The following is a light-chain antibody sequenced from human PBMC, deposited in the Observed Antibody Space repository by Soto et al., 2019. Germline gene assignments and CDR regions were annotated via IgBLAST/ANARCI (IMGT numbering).Light chain of an antibody. CDR3: QQYKDWPHT. CDR2: GAS. CDR1: QSVSSY. Sequence: EIVLTHSPGTLSLSPWEIATLSCRASQSVSSYLAWYQQKPGQAPRLLIFGASTRATGFPARFSGSGSGTEFTLTISSLQSEDFAVYYCQQYKDWPHTFGQGTKVDIK. J-gene: IGKJ1*01. V-gene: IGKV3-15*01.